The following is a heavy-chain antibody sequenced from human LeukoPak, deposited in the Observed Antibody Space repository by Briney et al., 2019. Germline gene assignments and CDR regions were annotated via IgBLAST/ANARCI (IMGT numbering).Heavy chain of an antibody. CDR1: GGTFSSYA. D-gene: IGHD3-10*01. CDR3: ARGDGSGSYWGLAGY. J-gene: IGHJ4*02. V-gene: IGHV1-69*06. Sequence: SVKVSCKASGGTFSSYAISWVRQAPGQGLEWMGRIIPIFGTANYAQKFQGRVTITADKSTSTAYMELSSLRSEDTAAYYCARGDGSGSYWGLAGYWGQGTLVTVSS. CDR2: IIPIFGTA.